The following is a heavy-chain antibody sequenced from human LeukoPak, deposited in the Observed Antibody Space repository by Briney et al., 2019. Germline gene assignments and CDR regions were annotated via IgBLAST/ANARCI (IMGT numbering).Heavy chain of an antibody. Sequence: ASVTVSCKASGYTFTSYYMHWVPQAPGQGLEWMGIINPSGGSTSYAQKFQGRVTMTRDTSTSTVYMELSSLRSEDTAVYYCARASSSGNFDYGGQGTLVTVSS. D-gene: IGHD3-22*01. J-gene: IGHJ4*02. V-gene: IGHV1-46*01. CDR3: ARASSSGNFDY. CDR1: GYTFTSYY. CDR2: INPSGGST.